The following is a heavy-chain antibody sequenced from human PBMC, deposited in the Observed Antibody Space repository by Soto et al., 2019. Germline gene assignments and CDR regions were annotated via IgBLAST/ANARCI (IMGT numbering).Heavy chain of an antibody. Sequence: QVQLVESGGGVVQPGRSLRLSCAASGFTFSSYGMHWVRQAPGKGLEWVAVIWYDGSNKYYADSVKGRFTISRDNSKNPLYLQMNSLRAEDTAVYYCARDHITIFGVDWDAFDFWGQGTMVTVSS. J-gene: IGHJ3*01. D-gene: IGHD3-3*01. CDR2: IWYDGSNK. CDR1: GFTFSSYG. CDR3: ARDHITIFGVDWDAFDF. V-gene: IGHV3-33*01.